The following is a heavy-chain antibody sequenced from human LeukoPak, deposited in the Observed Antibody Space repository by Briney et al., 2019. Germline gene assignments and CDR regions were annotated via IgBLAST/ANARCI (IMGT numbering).Heavy chain of an antibody. V-gene: IGHV1-69*06. D-gene: IGHD3-10*01. J-gene: IGHJ4*02. CDR2: IIPIFGTA. CDR3: ATETPMVRGEYDY. CDR1: GGTFSSYA. Sequence: SVKVSCKASGGTFSSYAISWVRQAPGQGLEWMGGIIPIFGTANYAQKFQGRVTMTEDTSTDTAYMELSSLRSEDTAVYYCATETPMVRGEYDYWGQGTLVTVSS.